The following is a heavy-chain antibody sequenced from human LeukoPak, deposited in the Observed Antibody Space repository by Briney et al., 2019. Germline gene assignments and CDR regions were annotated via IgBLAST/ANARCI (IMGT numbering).Heavy chain of an antibody. D-gene: IGHD3-22*01. V-gene: IGHV4-39*01. CDR3: ASPALPGSSGYYQFDY. J-gene: IGHJ4*02. CDR1: GGSISSSTYY. CDR2: IYYSWST. Sequence: SETLSLTCAVSGGSISSSTYYWGWVRQPPGKGLEWIGSIYYSWSTYYNPSLKSRVPISVDTSKNQFPLKLSSVTAADTAVYYCASPALPGSSGYYQFDYWGQGTMVTVSS.